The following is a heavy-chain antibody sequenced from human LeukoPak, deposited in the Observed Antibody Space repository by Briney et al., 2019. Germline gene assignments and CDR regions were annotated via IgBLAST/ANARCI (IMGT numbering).Heavy chain of an antibody. CDR1: GFAFSSYG. J-gene: IGHJ4*02. V-gene: IGHV3-30*02. CDR3: AKVAYIVVRKFYFDY. CDR2: IRYDGSNK. D-gene: IGHD2-21*01. Sequence: GGSLRLSCAASGFAFSSYGMHWARQAPGKGLEWVAFIRYDGSNKYYADSVKGRFTISRDNSKNTLYLQMNSLRAEDTAVYYCAKVAYIVVRKFYFDYWGQGTLVTVSS.